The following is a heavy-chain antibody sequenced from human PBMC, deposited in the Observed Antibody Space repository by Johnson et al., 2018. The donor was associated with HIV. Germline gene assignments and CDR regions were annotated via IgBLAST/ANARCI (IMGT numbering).Heavy chain of an antibody. Sequence: QMLLVESGGGVVQPGRSLRLSCAAFGFTFSNYGVHWVRQAPGKGLEWVAVISYDGSNKYYADSVKGRFTISRDNSKNTLYLQMNTLRAEDAAVYYCAKGWDPMTTVNTFAFDIWGQGTMVTVSS. CDR2: ISYDGSNK. D-gene: IGHD4-11*01. J-gene: IGHJ3*02. V-gene: IGHV3-30*18. CDR1: GFTFSNYG. CDR3: AKGWDPMTTVNTFAFDI.